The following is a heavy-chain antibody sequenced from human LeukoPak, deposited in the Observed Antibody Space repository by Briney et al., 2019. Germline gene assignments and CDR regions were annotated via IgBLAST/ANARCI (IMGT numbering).Heavy chain of an antibody. CDR3: ARVNGPDSSGYYVDY. J-gene: IGHJ4*02. Sequence: GRSLRLSCAASGFTFSSYAMHWVRQAPGKGLEWVAVISYDGSNKYYADSVKGRFTISRDNSKNTLYLQMNSLRAEDTAVYYCARVNGPDSSGYYVDYWGQGTLVTVSS. V-gene: IGHV3-30-3*01. CDR2: ISYDGSNK. CDR1: GFTFSSYA. D-gene: IGHD3-22*01.